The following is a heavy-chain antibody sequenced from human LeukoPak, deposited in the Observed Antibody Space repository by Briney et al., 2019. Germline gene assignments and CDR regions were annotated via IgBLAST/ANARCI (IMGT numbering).Heavy chain of an antibody. Sequence: GGSLRLSCAASGFTFRKDAMTWVRQAPGKGLERGSGINDSGSSTYYADSVKGRLTISRDNAKNTVYLQMNNLRVEDTAVYYCTKGLYGSGSSPDFWGQGTLVTVSS. J-gene: IGHJ4*02. V-gene: IGHV3-23*01. D-gene: IGHD3-10*01. CDR3: TKGLYGSGSSPDF. CDR2: INDSGSST. CDR1: GFTFRKDA.